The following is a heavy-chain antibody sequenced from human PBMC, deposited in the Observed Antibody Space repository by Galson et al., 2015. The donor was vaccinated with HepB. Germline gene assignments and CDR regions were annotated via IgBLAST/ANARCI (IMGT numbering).Heavy chain of an antibody. J-gene: IGHJ3*02. CDR2: INHSGST. Sequence: TLSLTCAVYGGSFSGYYWSWIRQPPGKGLEWIGEINHSGSTNYNPSLKSRVTISVDTSKNQFSLKLSSVTAADTAVYYCARRRFLWSDAFDIWGQGTMVTVSS. D-gene: IGHD3-3*01. CDR1: GGSFSGYY. V-gene: IGHV4-34*01. CDR3: ARRRFLWSDAFDI.